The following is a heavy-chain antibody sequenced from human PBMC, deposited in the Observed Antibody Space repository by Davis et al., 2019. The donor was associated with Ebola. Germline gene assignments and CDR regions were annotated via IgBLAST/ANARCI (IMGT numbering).Heavy chain of an antibody. J-gene: IGHJ4*02. D-gene: IGHD3-16*01. CDR2: VNPGTTNT. V-gene: IGHV1-3*01. CDR3: ARDAGDWGSYFDY. Sequence: ASVKVSCKASGYTFTSYTIHWVRQAPGQSLEWMGWVNPGTTNTKYSQKFQARVTMNFDASASTAYMELDSLKSEDTAVYSCARDAGDWGSYFDYWGQGALVTVSS. CDR1: GYTFTSYT.